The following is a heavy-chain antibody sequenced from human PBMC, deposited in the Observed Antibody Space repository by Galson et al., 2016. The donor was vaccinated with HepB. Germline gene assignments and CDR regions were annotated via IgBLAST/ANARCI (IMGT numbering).Heavy chain of an antibody. Sequence: SLRLSCAASGFTFSTYTMSWVRQAPGKGLEWVPGISGSGANTYYADSVKGRFTISRDNAKNSVYLQMNSLRAEDTAVYYCARNRGYSGYDAFDIWGQGTMVTVSS. CDR1: GFTFSTYT. D-gene: IGHD5-12*01. J-gene: IGHJ3*02. V-gene: IGHV3-23*01. CDR3: ARNRGYSGYDAFDI. CDR2: ISGSGANT.